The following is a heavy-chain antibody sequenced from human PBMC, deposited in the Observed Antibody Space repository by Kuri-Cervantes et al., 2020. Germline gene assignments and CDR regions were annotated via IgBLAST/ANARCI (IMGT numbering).Heavy chain of an antibody. J-gene: IGHJ3*02. V-gene: IGHV4-39*01. Sequence: SETLSLTCTVSGGSISSGSYYWGWIRQPPGKGLEWIGSIYYSGSTYYNPSLKSRVTISVDTSKNQFSLKLSSVTAADTAVYYCARRYYGSDAFDIWGQGTMVTVSS. CDR3: ARRYYGSDAFDI. CDR2: IYYSGST. D-gene: IGHD3-10*01. CDR1: GGSISSGSYY.